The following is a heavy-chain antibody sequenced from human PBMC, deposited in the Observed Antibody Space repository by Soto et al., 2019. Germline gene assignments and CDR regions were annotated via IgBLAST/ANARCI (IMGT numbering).Heavy chain of an antibody. J-gene: IGHJ4*02. Sequence: SETLSLTCSVSGDSISNFYWSLIRQTPGRGLEWIGCVHESGSTDYNPSLKGRVTISLNTSKSQFSLSLRSATAADTANYYCARGTRALTHSFFAYWGQGIRVTVSS. CDR1: GDSISNFY. D-gene: IGHD2-21*01. CDR2: VHESGST. V-gene: IGHV4-59*03. CDR3: ARGTRALTHSFFAY.